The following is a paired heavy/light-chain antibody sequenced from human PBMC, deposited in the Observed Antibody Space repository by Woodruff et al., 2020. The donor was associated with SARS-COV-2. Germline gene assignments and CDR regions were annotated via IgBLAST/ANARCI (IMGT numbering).Heavy chain of an antibody. D-gene: IGHD3-10*01. Sequence: QVQLQQWGAGLLKPSETLSLTCAVYGGSFSGYYWSWIRQPPGKGLEWIGEITHRGSTNYTPSLKSRVTISVDTSKNQFSLSLSSVTAADTSVYYCARGGGREFTFEYYYYMDVWARGTTVTVSS. CDR1: GGSFSGYY. CDR3: ARGGGREFTFEYYYYMDV. CDR2: ITHRGST. V-gene: IGHV4-34*01. J-gene: IGHJ6*03.
Light chain of an antibody. CDR2: GKN. CDR1: SLRSYY. J-gene: IGLJ2*01. Sequence: SSELTQDPAVSVALGQTVRITCQGDSLRSYYASWYQQKPGRAPVLVIYGKNNRPSGIPDRFSGSSSGNTASLTITGAQAEDEADYFCNSRDSRGNHVLFGGGTKLTVL. CDR3: NSRDSRGNHVL. V-gene: IGLV3-19*01.